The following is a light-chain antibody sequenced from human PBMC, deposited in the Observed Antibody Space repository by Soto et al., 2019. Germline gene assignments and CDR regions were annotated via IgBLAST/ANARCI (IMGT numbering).Light chain of an antibody. CDR2: EVS. Sequence: QSALTQPASVSGSPGQSITISCTGTGSDIGGSKYVSWYQQHPGKAPKLMIYEVSNRPSGVSNRFSGSKSGNTASLTISGLQAEDEAYYYCSSYTTSSTLIFGGGTKLTVL. J-gene: IGLJ2*01. CDR3: SSYTTSSTLI. CDR1: GSDIGGSKY. V-gene: IGLV2-14*01.